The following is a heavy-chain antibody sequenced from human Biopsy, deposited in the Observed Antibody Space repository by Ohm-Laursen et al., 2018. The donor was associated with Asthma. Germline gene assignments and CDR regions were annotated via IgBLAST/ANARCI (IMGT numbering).Heavy chain of an antibody. Sequence: SLRLSCAASGFTFSDYDMHWVRQAPGKGLEWVAVISYDGTNKDYADSVKGRFTFSRDNSKNTLFLQMHSLRAEDTAVYYCARGDSSNWSHYYFDYWGQGTLVTVSS. CDR3: ARGDSSNWSHYYFDY. D-gene: IGHD3-22*01. CDR1: GFTFSDYD. J-gene: IGHJ4*02. V-gene: IGHV3-30-3*01. CDR2: ISYDGTNK.